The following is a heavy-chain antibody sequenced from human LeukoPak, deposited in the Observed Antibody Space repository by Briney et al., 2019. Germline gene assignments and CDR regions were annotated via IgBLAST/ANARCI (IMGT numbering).Heavy chain of an antibody. CDR1: GGSFSGYY. CDR3: ARGRNSLY. D-gene: IGHD4-23*01. J-gene: IGHJ4*02. Sequence: PSETLSLTCAVYGGSFSGYYWSWIRQPPGKGLEWIGEINHSGSTNYNPSLKSRVTISVDTSKNQFSLKLSSVTAADTAVYYCARGRNSLYWGQGTLVTVSS. CDR2: INHSGST. V-gene: IGHV4-34*01.